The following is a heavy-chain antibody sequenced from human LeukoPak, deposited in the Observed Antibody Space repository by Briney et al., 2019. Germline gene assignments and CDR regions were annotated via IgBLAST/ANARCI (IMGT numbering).Heavy chain of an antibody. J-gene: IGHJ4*02. CDR1: GYTFTGYY. CDR3: ARGAVLGGIDY. V-gene: IGHV1-18*04. D-gene: IGHD3-16*01. CDR2: ISAYNGNT. Sequence: ASVKVSCKASGYTFTGYYMHWVRQAPGQGLEWMGWISAYNGNTNYAQKLQGRVTMTTDTSTSTAYMELSRLRSDDTAVYYCARGAVLGGIDYWGQGTLVTVSS.